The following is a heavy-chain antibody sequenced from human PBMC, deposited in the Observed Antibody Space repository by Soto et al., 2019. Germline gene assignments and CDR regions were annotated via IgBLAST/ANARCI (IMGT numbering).Heavy chain of an antibody. CDR2: ISYRGST. J-gene: IGHJ5*02. V-gene: IGHV4-59*01. Sequence: PSETLSRTCTVSAGSITTSYWSWIRQPLGKALEWIGYISYRGSTNYNPSLKSRLTISIDTSKSQISLKLTSMTTADTAVYYCASSGIIGREVITWFDPWGQGTMVTVYS. D-gene: IGHD2-21*01. CDR1: AGSITTSY. CDR3: ASSGIIGREVITWFDP.